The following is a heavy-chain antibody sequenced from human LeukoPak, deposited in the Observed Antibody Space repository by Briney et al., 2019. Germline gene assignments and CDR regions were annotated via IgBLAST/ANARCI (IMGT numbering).Heavy chain of an antibody. V-gene: IGHV4-4*09. D-gene: IGHD6-19*01. CDR2: IYHSGNT. J-gene: IGHJ4*02. CDR3: ASTRRAAVAGRFDS. CDR1: GASMSSNY. Sequence: PSETLSLTCNASGASMSSNYWSWIRQPPGKGLEWIGYIYHSGNTNYSPSLESRVTMSVDESKNQFSSRVHCVSAADTAVYYCASTRRAAVAGRFDSWGQGTLVTVSS.